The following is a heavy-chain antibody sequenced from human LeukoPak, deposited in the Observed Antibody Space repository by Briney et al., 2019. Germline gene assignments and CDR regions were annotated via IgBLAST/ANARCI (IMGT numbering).Heavy chain of an antibody. D-gene: IGHD1-26*01. V-gene: IGHV3-9*03. J-gene: IGHJ4*02. CDR3: AKSSLRRGAFDY. Sequence: PGRSLRLSCAASGFTFDDYAMHWVRHAPGRGREWGSGISWNSGSIGYADSVKCGFTISRDNAKNSLYLQMNSLRAEDMALYYCAKSSLRRGAFDYWGQGNLVTVSS. CDR1: GFTFDDYA. CDR2: ISWNSGSI.